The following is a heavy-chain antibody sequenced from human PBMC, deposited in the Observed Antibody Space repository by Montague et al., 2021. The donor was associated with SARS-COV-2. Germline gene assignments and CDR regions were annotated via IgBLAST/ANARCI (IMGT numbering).Heavy chain of an antibody. CDR2: ISYDGSNK. V-gene: IGHV3-30*04. Sequence: SLRLSCAASGFTFSSYAMHWVRQAPGKGLEWVAVISYDGSNKYYVDSXXGRFTISRDNSKNTLYLQMNSLRAEDTAVYYCAREGLGNYYDSSGYYPFDYWGQGTLVTVSS. D-gene: IGHD3-22*01. CDR1: GFTFSSYA. J-gene: IGHJ4*02. CDR3: AREGLGNYYDSSGYYPFDY.